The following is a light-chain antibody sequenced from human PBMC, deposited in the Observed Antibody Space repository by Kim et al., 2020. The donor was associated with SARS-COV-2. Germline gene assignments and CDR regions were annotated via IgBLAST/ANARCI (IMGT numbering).Light chain of an antibody. CDR2: GAS. CDR1: QSIRPPS. Sequence: EIVLTQSPGTLSLSTGERATLSCRASQSIRPPSVAWYQQKPGQPPRLLIYGASSRATGTPERFSGSGSGTDFTLTISRLEPEDFETYSCQQYVRYPRTFGVGTQVDIK. J-gene: IGKJ4*01. CDR3: QQYVRYPRT. V-gene: IGKV3-20*01.